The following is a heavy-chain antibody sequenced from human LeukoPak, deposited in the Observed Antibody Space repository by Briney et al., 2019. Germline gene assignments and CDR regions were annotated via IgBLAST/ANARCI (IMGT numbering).Heavy chain of an antibody. D-gene: IGHD6-13*01. Sequence: PGGSLRLSCAASGFTFSSYSMNWVRQAPGKGLEWVSSISSSSSYIYYADSVKSRFTISRDNAKNSLYLQMNSLRAEDTAVYYCARDLVIAAAARAEYFQHWGQGTLVTVSP. CDR2: ISSSSSYI. J-gene: IGHJ1*01. V-gene: IGHV3-21*01. CDR1: GFTFSSYS. CDR3: ARDLVIAAAARAEYFQH.